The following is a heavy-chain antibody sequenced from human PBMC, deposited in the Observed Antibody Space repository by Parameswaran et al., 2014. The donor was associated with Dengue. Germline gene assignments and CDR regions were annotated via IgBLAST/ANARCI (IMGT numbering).Heavy chain of an antibody. Sequence: VRQMPGKGLVWVSRINSDGSSTSYADSVKGRFTISRDNAKNTLYLQMNSLRAEDTAVYYCARVGYCSGGSCHTNYYYGMTSG. D-gene: IGHD2-15*01. V-gene: IGHV3-74*01. J-gene: IGHJ6*01. CDR2: INSDGSST. CDR3: ARVGYCSGGSCHTNYYYGMTS.